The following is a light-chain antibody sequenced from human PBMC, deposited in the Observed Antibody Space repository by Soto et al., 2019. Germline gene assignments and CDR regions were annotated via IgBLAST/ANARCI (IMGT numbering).Light chain of an antibody. CDR1: QTISSW. CDR3: LQYNGYYRT. J-gene: IGKJ1*01. Sequence: QMTQSPSTLSASVGDRVTITCRASQTISSWLAWYQQKPGKAPNLLIFDASTLESGVPSRFSGSGSGTTFTLTISSLQSDDFATYYCLQYNGYYRTFGQGTKVDIK. CDR2: DAS. V-gene: IGKV1-5*01.